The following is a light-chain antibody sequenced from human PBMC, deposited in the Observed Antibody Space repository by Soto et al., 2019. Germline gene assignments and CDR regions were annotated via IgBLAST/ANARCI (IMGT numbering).Light chain of an antibody. CDR1: SSDVGGYNY. Sequence: QSALTQPASVSGSPGQSITISCTGTSSDVGGYNYVSWYQHHPGKAPKLMIYDVIHRPSGISTRFSGSKSGNTASLTISGLQAEDEADYYCSSYASSSTLVFGTGTKVTVL. V-gene: IGLV2-14*03. CDR2: DVI. J-gene: IGLJ1*01. CDR3: SSYASSSTLV.